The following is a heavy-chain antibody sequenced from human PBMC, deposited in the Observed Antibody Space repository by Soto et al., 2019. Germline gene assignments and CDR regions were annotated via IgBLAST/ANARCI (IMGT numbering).Heavy chain of an antibody. J-gene: IGHJ4*02. V-gene: IGHV3-33*01. CDR2: IWHDGGNK. Sequence: GRSLRLSCAAAGFTSSSHGMQWVRQAPGKGLEWVAFIWHDGGNKFYAESVKGRFTISRDNSKNTLYLQMTSLSAEDTAMYYCARDGDVNTGFGKDYWGQGTLVTVSS. CDR1: GFTSSSHG. CDR3: ARDGDVNTGFGKDY. D-gene: IGHD3-16*01.